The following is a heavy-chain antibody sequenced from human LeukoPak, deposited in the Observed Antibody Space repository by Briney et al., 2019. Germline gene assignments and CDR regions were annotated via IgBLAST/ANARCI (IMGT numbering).Heavy chain of an antibody. CDR3: ARDWSGPYYFDY. CDR1: GGSFSDYY. V-gene: IGHV4-34*01. J-gene: IGHJ4*01. Sequence: SETLSLTCAVYGGSFSDYYWSWIRQPPGKGLEWIGEINHSGSTNYNPSLKSRVTISVDTSKSQFSLKLTSVTAADTAVYYCARDWSGPYYFDYWGQGTLVTVSS. CDR2: INHSGST. D-gene: IGHD3-3*01.